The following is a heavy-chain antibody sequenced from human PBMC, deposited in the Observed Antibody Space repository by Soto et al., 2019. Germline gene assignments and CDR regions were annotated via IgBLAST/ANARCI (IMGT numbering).Heavy chain of an antibody. CDR2: INWDDDK. V-gene: IGHV2-5*02. CDR1: GFSLSTSGVC. D-gene: IGHD6-19*01. J-gene: IGHJ4*02. CDR3: AHRRRLGSDWYTFDY. Sequence: QITLKESGPTLVKPTQTLTLTCTFSGFSLSTSGVCVGWIRQPPGKTLEWLTHINWDDDKRYNPSLKNRLTITKDTSKNQVVLTMTNMDPVDTATYYCAHRRRLGSDWYTFDYWGQGTPVTVSS.